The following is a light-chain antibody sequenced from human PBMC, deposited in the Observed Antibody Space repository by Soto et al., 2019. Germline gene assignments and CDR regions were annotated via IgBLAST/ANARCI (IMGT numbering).Light chain of an antibody. CDR3: CSYTSSYTRV. CDR2: DVT. V-gene: IGLV2-14*01. CDR1: SSDVGGYNY. J-gene: IGLJ1*01. Sequence: QSVLTQPASVSGSPGQSITISCTGTSSDVGGYNYVSWYQQHPGKAPKLMIYDVTTRPSGVSNRFSGSKSGNTASLTISGLQTEDEADYYCCSYTSSYTRVFGTGTRSPS.